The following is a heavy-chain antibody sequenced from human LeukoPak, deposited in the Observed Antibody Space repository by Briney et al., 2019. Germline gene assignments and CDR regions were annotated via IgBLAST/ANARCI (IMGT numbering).Heavy chain of an antibody. J-gene: IGHJ4*02. CDR2: IYNSGST. V-gene: IGHV4-61*02. CDR3: ARQTFGALYFDS. CDR1: GGSISRGSYY. D-gene: IGHD3-10*01. Sequence: PSQTLSLTCIVSGGSISRGSYYWNWIRQPAGKGLEWMGRIYNSGSTNYNPSLKSRVTISTDMSRNQFSLNLSSVTAADTAVYYCARQTFGALYFDSWGQGTLVTVSS.